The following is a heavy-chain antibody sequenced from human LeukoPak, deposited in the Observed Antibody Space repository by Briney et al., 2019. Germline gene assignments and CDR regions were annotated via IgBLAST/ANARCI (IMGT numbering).Heavy chain of an antibody. CDR3: ARHVYGEYGPGDY. J-gene: IGHJ4*02. V-gene: IGHV4-39*01. CDR1: GDSFSSSSHY. CDR2: ICNSGNT. Sequence: SETLSLTCTVSGDSFSSSSHYWGWLRQPPGRGLEWIGSICNSGNTYYSPSLKSRVTISVDTSKNQFSLKLSSVTAADTAVYYCARHVYGEYGPGDYWGQGILVTVSS. D-gene: IGHD4-17*01.